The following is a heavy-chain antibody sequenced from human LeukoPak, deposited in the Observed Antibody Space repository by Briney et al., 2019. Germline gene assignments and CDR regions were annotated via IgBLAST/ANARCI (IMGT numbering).Heavy chain of an antibody. CDR2: IYYSGST. CDR3: ARGTVVVPAAMELDV. Sequence: PSETLSLTCTVSGGSISSGGYYWSWIRQHPGKGPEWIGYIYYSGSTYYNPSLKSRVTISVDASKNQFSLKLSSVTAADTAVYYCARGTVVVPAAMELDVWGQGTTVTVSS. D-gene: IGHD2-2*01. V-gene: IGHV4-31*03. J-gene: IGHJ6*02. CDR1: GGSISSGGYY.